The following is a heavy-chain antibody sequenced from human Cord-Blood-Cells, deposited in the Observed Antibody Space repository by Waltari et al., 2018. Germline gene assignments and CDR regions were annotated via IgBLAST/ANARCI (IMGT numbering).Heavy chain of an antibody. Sequence: EVQLVQSGAEVKKPVESLKIYCKGSGYSFISYWIGWGRQMPGKVLEWIVIMYPGDPDTSSSPAFQGQVTISADKSISTAYLQWSSLRASDTAMYYCARKRSIAAAGDYWGQGTLVTVSS. D-gene: IGHD6-13*01. J-gene: IGHJ4*02. CDR3: ARKRSIAAAGDY. CDR2: MYPGDPDT. CDR1: GYSFISYW. V-gene: IGHV5-51*01.